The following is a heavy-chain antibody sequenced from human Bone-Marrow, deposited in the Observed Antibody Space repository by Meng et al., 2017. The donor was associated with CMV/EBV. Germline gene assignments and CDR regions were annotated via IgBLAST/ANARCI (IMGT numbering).Heavy chain of an antibody. V-gene: IGHV5-51*01. CDR2: IYPGDSDT. Sequence: KVSGKGSGYSFTSYWIGWVRQMPGKGLEWMGIIYPGDSDTRYSPSFQGQVTISADKSISTAYLQWSSLKASDTAMYYCARRYNWNHQGWFDPWGQGTLVTVSS. CDR3: ARRYNWNHQGWFDP. CDR1: GYSFTSYW. D-gene: IGHD1-14*01. J-gene: IGHJ5*02.